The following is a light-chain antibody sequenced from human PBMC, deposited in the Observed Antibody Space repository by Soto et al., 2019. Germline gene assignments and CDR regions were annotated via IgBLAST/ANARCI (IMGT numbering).Light chain of an antibody. V-gene: IGKV3-20*01. J-gene: IGKJ2*01. Sequence: EIVLTQSPGTLSLSPGERATLSCRASQSVSSSYLAWYQQKPGQAPRLLIYGASSRATDIPDRFSGSGSGTAFTLTISRLEPEDFAVYYCQQYGSSPYTFGQGSKLEIK. CDR1: QSVSSSY. CDR2: GAS. CDR3: QQYGSSPYT.